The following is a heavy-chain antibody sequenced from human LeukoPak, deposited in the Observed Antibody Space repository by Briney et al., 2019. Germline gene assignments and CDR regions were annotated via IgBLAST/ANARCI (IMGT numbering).Heavy chain of an antibody. D-gene: IGHD2-2*01. Sequence: PSETLSLXCAVSGYSISSGYYWGWIRQPPGKGLEWIGSIYRSGSTYYNPSLKSRVTISVDTSKNQFSLKLTSVTAADTAVYYCARYHCSTTSCINYFDYWGQGTLVTVSS. CDR1: GYSISSGYY. J-gene: IGHJ4*02. V-gene: IGHV4-38-2*01. CDR3: ARYHCSTTSCINYFDY. CDR2: IYRSGST.